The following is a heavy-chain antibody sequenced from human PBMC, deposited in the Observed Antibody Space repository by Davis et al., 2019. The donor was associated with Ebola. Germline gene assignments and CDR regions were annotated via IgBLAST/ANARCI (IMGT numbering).Heavy chain of an antibody. CDR3: ARREAASIDY. Sequence: PGGSLRLSCAASGFTFSSYWMSWVRQAPGKGLVWVSRITNDGTRTSYADSVQGRFTISRDNAKNTLFLQLNSLRVEDTAIYYCARREAASIDYWGQGTLVTVSS. D-gene: IGHD6-25*01. V-gene: IGHV3-74*01. CDR1: GFTFSSYW. CDR2: ITNDGTRT. J-gene: IGHJ4*02.